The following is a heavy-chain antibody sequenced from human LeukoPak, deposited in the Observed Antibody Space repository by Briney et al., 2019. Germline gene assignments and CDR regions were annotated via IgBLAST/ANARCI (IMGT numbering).Heavy chain of an antibody. J-gene: IGHJ3*02. CDR1: GGTFSSYA. CDR3: AVTIVVVPAAPGYAFDI. D-gene: IGHD2-2*01. CDR2: IIPIFGTA. Sequence: SVKVSCKASGGTFSSYAISWVRQAPGQGLEWMGGIIPIFGTANYAQKFQGRVTITTDESTSTAYMELSSLRSEDTAVYYCAVTIVVVPAAPGYAFDIWGQGTMVTVSS. V-gene: IGHV1-69*05.